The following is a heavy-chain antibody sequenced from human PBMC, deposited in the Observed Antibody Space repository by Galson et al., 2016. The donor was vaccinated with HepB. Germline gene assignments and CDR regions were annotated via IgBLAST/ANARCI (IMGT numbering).Heavy chain of an antibody. Sequence: SLRLSCAASGFTFSSYWMTWVRQAPGKGLEWVANINKDANKKYYVDSVEGRFTISRDNAKNSLYLQMNSLRAEDTAVYYCARDQSPTADYYYDAFDIWGQATMCSVSS. CDR3: ARDQSPTADYYYDAFDI. D-gene: IGHD3-22*01. CDR2: INKDANKK. J-gene: IGHJ3*02. CDR1: GFTFSSYW. V-gene: IGHV3-7*03.